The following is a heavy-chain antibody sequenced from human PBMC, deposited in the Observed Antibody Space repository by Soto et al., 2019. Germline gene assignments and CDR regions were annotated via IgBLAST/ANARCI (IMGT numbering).Heavy chain of an antibody. Sequence: PSETRSRTWIVSGGFIRCSIYFWVWIRQPPGKVLEWIGSISYSGSTHYSPSLRSRVTTSVDTSKNQFSLKLSSVTAADTAVYYCATGWGFCGGGSCQSAFAHWGQGTLVTVSS. J-gene: IGHJ5*02. CDR1: GGFIRCSIYF. CDR3: ATGWGFCGGGSCQSAFAH. V-gene: IGHV4-39*01. CDR2: ISYSGST. D-gene: IGHD2-21*01.